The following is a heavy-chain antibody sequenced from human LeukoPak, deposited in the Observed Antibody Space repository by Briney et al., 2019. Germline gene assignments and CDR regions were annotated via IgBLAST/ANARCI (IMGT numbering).Heavy chain of an antibody. CDR1: GGSISSYY. J-gene: IGHJ4*02. Sequence: PSETLSLTCTVSGGSISSYYWSWIRQPAGKGLEWIGRLYASGSTNYNPSLKSRVTMSVDTSKNQFSLNLNSVTAADTAVYFCARGNAADSGRALDYWGQGTLVTVSS. CDR2: LYASGST. V-gene: IGHV4-4*07. CDR3: ARGNAADSGRALDY. D-gene: IGHD1-26*01.